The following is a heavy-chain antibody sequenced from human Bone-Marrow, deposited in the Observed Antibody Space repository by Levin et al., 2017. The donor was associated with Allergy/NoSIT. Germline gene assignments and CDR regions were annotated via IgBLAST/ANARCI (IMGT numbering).Heavy chain of an antibody. CDR3: ARDGRKIGLDFYSYFDY. Sequence: GGSLRLSCAASGFTFSSYGMHWVRQAPGKGLEWVAVIWYDGSNKYYADSVKGRFTISRDNSKNTLYLQMNSLRAEDTAVYYCARDGRKIGLDFYSYFDYWGQGTLVTVSS. J-gene: IGHJ4*02. CDR2: IWYDGSNK. D-gene: IGHD3-3*01. CDR1: GFTFSSYG. V-gene: IGHV3-33*01.